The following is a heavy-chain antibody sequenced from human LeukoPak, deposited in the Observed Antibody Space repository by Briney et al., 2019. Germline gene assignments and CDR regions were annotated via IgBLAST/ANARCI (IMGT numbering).Heavy chain of an antibody. CDR3: ARSNNDGDYLGVGFDY. Sequence: ASVKVSCKASGYTFTSYAMNWVRQAPGQGLEWMGWINTDTGNPTYAQGFIGRFVFSLDTSVTTAYLQISSLKAEDTAVYYCARSNNDGDYLGVGFDYWGQGTLVTVSS. CDR1: GYTFTSYA. CDR2: INTDTGNP. D-gene: IGHD4-17*01. V-gene: IGHV7-4-1*02. J-gene: IGHJ4*02.